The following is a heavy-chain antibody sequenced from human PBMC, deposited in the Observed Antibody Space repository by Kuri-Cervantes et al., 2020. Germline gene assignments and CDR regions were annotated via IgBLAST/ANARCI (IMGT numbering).Heavy chain of an antibody. CDR3: ARHSGPALGVFDY. J-gene: IGHJ4*02. CDR2: IDWDDDK. CDR1: GFPLSTSGMR. D-gene: IGHD1-26*01. Sequence: SGPTLVKPTQTLTLTCTFSGFPLSTSGMRVSWIRQPPGKALEWLARIDWDDDKFYSTSLKTRLTISKDTSKKQVVLTMTNMDPMDTATYYCARHSGPALGVFDYWGQGTLVTVSS. V-gene: IGHV2-70D*14.